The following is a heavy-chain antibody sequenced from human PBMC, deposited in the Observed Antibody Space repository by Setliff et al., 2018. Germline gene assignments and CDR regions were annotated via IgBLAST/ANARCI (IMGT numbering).Heavy chain of an antibody. V-gene: IGHV4-34*12. CDR1: GGSFSGYY. CDR3: ARSFSRREKFLLDY. CDR2: IIPGGST. Sequence: SETLSLTCGVYGGSFSGYYWSWIRQPPGKRLEWIGEIIPGGSTNYNPSLKSRVTISVDTSKNQFSLKLSSVTAADTAVYYCARSFSRREKFLLDYWGQGALVTVSS. J-gene: IGHJ4*02.